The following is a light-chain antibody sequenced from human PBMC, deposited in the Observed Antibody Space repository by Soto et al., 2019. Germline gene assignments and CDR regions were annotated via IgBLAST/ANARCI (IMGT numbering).Light chain of an antibody. J-gene: IGLJ1*01. CDR1: TSNIQTNF. CDR3: AAWDDSLSVYV. V-gene: IGLV1-44*01. CDR2: SNN. Sequence: QSVLTQPPSASGTPGQRVTISCSGSTSNIQTNFVNWYQQLPGTAPKVLIYSNNQLPSGVPDRFSGSKSGTSASLAISGLQSEDEGDYHCAAWDDSLSVYVFGTGTKLTVL.